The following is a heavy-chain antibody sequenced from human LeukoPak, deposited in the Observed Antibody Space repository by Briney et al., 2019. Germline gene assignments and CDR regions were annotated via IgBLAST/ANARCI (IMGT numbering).Heavy chain of an antibody. D-gene: IGHD3-16*01. CDR2: INHSGST. CDR1: GGSFSGYY. V-gene: IGHV4-34*01. CDR3: ARDGTGEPADY. Sequence: SETLSLTCAVYGGSFSGYYWSWIRQPPGKGLEWIGEINHSGSTNYNPSLKSRVTISVDTSKNQFSLKLSSVTAADTAVYYCARDGTGEPADYWGQGTLVTVSS. J-gene: IGHJ4*02.